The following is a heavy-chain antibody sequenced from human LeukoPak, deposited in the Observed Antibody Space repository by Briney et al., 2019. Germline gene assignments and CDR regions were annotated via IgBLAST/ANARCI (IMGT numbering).Heavy chain of an antibody. D-gene: IGHD5-18*01. CDR3: ARETRGYSYGPEGVDYFDY. J-gene: IGHJ4*02. CDR2: IYYSGST. V-gene: IGHV4-31*03. CDR1: GGSISSGGYY. Sequence: SETLSLTCTVSGGSISSGGYYGSWIRQHPGKGLEWIGYIYYSGSTYYNPSLKSRVTISVDTSKNQFSLKLSSVTAADTAVYYCARETRGYSYGPEGVDYFDYWGQGTLVTVSS.